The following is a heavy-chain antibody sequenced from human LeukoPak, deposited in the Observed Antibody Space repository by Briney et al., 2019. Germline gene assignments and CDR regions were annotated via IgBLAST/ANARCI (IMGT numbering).Heavy chain of an antibody. J-gene: IGHJ4*02. V-gene: IGHV3-23*01. CDR1: GFTFSSSA. D-gene: IGHD1-7*01. CDR3: AKEGGTGTRFDY. CDR2: ISGSGTVT. Sequence: GGSLRLSCAASGFTFSSSAMSWVRQAPGKGLYWVSAISGSGTVTYYADSVKGRFTISRDNSKNTLYLKMNSLRAEDTAVYYCAKEGGTGTRFDYWGQGTLVTVSS.